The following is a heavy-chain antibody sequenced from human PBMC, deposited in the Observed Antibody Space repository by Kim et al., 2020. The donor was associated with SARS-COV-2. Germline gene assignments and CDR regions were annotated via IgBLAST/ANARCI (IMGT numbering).Heavy chain of an antibody. CDR3: ARDLGSGYDSSGYSFDY. Sequence: FQGRVTITASESTSTAYMELSSLRSEDTAVYYCARDLGSGYDSSGYSFDYWGQGTLVTVSS. J-gene: IGHJ4*02. D-gene: IGHD3-22*01. V-gene: IGHV1-69*01.